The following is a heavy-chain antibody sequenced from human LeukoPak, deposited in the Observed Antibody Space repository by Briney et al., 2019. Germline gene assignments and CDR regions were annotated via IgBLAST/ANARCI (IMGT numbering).Heavy chain of an antibody. J-gene: IGHJ4*02. CDR3: ARVSVSGSYPYYFDY. D-gene: IGHD1-26*01. CDR2: IYTSGST. CDR1: GGSISSYY. Sequence: SETLSLTCTVSGGSISSYYWSLIRQPAGKGLEWIGRIYTSGSTNYNPSLKSRVTMSVDTSKNQFSLKLSSVTAADTAVYYCARVSVSGSYPYYFDYWSQGTLVTVSS. V-gene: IGHV4-4*07.